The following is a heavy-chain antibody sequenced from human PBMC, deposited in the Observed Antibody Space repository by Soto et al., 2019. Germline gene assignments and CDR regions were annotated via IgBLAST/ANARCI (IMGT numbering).Heavy chain of an antibody. Sequence: AGGCLRLSCAAPGFTFSSFAINWGRPGPGKGVGWGGGISFFGKHISYADSVKGRSNVSRDDSRNTFHLQMNSLRPEDTAVYYCAGGRGYCTGGICYSDYYSGMGVWGHGTTVTVSS. V-gene: IGHV3-30*04. J-gene: IGHJ6*02. CDR3: AGGRGYCTGGICYSDYYSGMGV. D-gene: IGHD2-8*02. CDR1: GFTFSSFA. CDR2: ISFFGKHI.